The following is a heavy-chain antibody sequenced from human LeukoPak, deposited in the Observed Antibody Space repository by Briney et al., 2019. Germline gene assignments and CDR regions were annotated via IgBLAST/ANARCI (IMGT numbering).Heavy chain of an antibody. CDR3: ARQNAATVVTADY. CDR1: GGSISSSSYY. D-gene: IGHD4-23*01. V-gene: IGHV4-39*01. J-gene: IGHJ4*02. CDR2: IFYSGST. Sequence: TSETLSLTCTVSGGSISSSSYYWGWIRQPPGKGLEWIGSIFYSGSTYYNPSLKSRVAISVDTSKNQFSLKLTSVTAADTAVYYCARQNAATVVTADYWGQGTLVTVSS.